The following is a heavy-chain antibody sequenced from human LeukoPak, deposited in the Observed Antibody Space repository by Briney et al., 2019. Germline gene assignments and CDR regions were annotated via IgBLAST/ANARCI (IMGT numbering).Heavy chain of an antibody. CDR2: ITYDGSNK. Sequence: GGSLRLSCAASGFTFTTFGMHWVRQAPGKGLEWVTFITYDGSNKYYADSVKGRFTISRDNSKNTLYLQMNSLRAEDTAVYYCAKDGGLLWFGELPRTFYYMDVWGKGTTVTVSS. CDR3: AKDGGLLWFGELPRTFYYMDV. D-gene: IGHD3-10*01. CDR1: GFTFTTFG. V-gene: IGHV3-30*02. J-gene: IGHJ6*03.